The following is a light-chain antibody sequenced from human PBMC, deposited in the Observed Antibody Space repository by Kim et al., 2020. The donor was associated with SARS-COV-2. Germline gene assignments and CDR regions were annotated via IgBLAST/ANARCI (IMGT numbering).Light chain of an antibody. CDR1: QSIDSW. CDR3: QQYNGYSRT. CDR2: KAS. J-gene: IGKJ1*01. V-gene: IGKV1-5*03. Sequence: DIQMTQSPSTLSASVGDRVTITCRASQSIDSWLAWYQQKSEKAPKLLIYKASTLESGVPSRFSGSGSGTEFTLTISSLQPDDFATYYCQQYNGYSRTFGQGTKVDIK.